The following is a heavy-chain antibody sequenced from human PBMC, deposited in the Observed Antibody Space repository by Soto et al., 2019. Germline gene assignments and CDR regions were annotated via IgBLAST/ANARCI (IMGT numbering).Heavy chain of an antibody. Sequence: PSETRSLTWTISGCSTHKNYWSWFRLPPGKGLEWIGYIFYSGSTNYNPSFKSRVSISIDTSKNQFSLKLSSVIAADTAIYYCARGGWSHDSCGPGTLVTV. J-gene: IGHJ4*02. V-gene: IGHV4-59*01. CDR1: GCSTHKNY. D-gene: IGHD2-15*01. CDR2: IFYSGST. CDR3: ARGGWSHDS.